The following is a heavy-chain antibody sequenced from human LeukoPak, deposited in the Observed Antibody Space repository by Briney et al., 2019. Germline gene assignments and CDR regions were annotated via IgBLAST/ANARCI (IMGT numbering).Heavy chain of an antibody. CDR1: GFTFSSYW. Sequence: GGSLRLSCAASGFTFSSYWMHWVRQAPGKGLVWVSRINSDGSSTSYADSVKGRFTISRDSAKNTLYLQMNSLRAEDTAVYYCARDFRYYYDTQANPWGQGTLVTVSS. D-gene: IGHD3-22*01. CDR3: ARDFRYYYDTQANP. CDR2: INSDGSST. V-gene: IGHV3-74*01. J-gene: IGHJ4*02.